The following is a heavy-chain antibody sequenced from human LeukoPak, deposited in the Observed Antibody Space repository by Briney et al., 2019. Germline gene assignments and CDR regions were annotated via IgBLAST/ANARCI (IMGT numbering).Heavy chain of an antibody. Sequence: GRSLRLSCAASGFSIDDYAIHWVRQPPGKGLEWVSGISWNSANIGYADSIKGRFTISRDNAKNSVELQIGSLRAEDTALYYCAKDNGPKSALDLWGQGTVVIVSS. CDR1: GFSIDDYA. CDR2: ISWNSANI. CDR3: AKDNGPKSALDL. D-gene: IGHD4-17*01. V-gene: IGHV3-9*01. J-gene: IGHJ3*01.